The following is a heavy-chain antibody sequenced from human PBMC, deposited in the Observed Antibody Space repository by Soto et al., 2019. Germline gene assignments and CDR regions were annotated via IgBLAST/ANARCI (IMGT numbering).Heavy chain of an antibody. CDR3: ARRYGASFDY. CDR1: DGKIGDLD. D-gene: IGHD4-17*01. CDR2: IYYSGST. V-gene: IGHV4-59*11. Sequence: PSEPMRLRRSVVDGKIGDLDGRRIRQPPGKGLEWIGYIYYSGSTNYNPSLKSRVTISVDTSKNQFSLKLSSVTAADTAVYYCARRYGASFDYWGQGTLVAVSS. J-gene: IGHJ4*02.